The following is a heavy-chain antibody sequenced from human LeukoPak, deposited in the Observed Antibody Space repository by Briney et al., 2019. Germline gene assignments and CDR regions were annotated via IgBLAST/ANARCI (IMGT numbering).Heavy chain of an antibody. CDR2: IYHSGST. CDR1: GYSISSGYY. J-gene: IGHJ4*02. V-gene: IGHV4-38-2*02. D-gene: IGHD2-15*01. CDR3: ASGYSGHDY. Sequence: PSETLSLTCTVSGYSISSGYYWGWIRQPPGKGLEWIGSIYHSGSTYYNPSLKSRVTISVDTSKNQFSLKLSSVTAADTAVYYCASGYSGHDYWGQGTLVTVSS.